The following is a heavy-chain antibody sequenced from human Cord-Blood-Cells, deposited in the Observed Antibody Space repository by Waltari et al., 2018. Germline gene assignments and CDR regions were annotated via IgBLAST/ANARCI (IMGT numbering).Heavy chain of an antibody. V-gene: IGHV4-34*01. CDR1: VGSFSGYY. J-gene: IGHJ3*02. CDR3: ARGRYYYGSGSYRAFDI. Sequence: QVQLQPCGAGLLKPSETPSLTCAVYVGSFSGYYWTCIRQPPGKGLWWIGEINHSGSTNYNPSLKSRVTISVDTSKNQCSLKLSSVTAADTAVYYCARGRYYYGSGSYRAFDIWGQGTMVTDSS. D-gene: IGHD3-10*01. CDR2: INHSGST.